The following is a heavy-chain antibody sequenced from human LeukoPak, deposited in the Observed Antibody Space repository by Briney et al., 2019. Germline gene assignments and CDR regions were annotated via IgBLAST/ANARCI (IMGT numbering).Heavy chain of an antibody. D-gene: IGHD3-3*01. V-gene: IGHV4-59*01. CDR1: GGSISSYY. CDR2: IYYSGST. CDR3: ARGFNYDFWSGSPMDV. J-gene: IGHJ6*03. Sequence: KPSETLSLTCTVSGGSISSYYWSWIRQPPGKGLEWIGYIYYSGSTNYNPSLKGRVTISVDTSKNQFSLKMSSVTAADTAVYYCARGFNYDFWSGSPMDVWGKGTTVTVSS.